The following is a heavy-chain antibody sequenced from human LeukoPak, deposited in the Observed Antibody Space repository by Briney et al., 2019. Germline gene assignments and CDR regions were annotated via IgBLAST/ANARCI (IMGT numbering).Heavy chain of an antibody. Sequence: SETLSLTCTVCGGSISSSSYYWRWIRQPPGKGLEWIKSIYYSGSTYYNPSLKSRVTISVDTSKNQFSLKLSSVTAADTAVYYCARDRGGTAMANWFDPWGQGTLVTVSS. D-gene: IGHD5-18*01. J-gene: IGHJ5*02. CDR1: GGSISSSSYY. CDR3: ARDRGGTAMANWFDP. CDR2: IYYSGST. V-gene: IGHV4-39*07.